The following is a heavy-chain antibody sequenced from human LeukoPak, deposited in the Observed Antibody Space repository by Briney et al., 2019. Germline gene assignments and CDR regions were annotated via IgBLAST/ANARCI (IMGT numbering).Heavy chain of an antibody. V-gene: IGHV1-69*13. CDR3: ARGSYPAGTADY. J-gene: IGHJ4*02. CDR1: GGTFSSYA. CDR2: IIPISGTA. D-gene: IGHD6-13*01. Sequence: SVKVSCKASGGTFSSYAISWVRQAPGQGLEWMGGIIPISGTANYAQKFQGRVTVTADESTSTAYMELSSLRSEGTAVYYCARGSYPAGTADYWGQGTLVTVSS.